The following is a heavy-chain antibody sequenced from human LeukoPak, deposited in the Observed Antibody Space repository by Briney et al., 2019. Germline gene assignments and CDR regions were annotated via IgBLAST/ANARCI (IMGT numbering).Heavy chain of an antibody. CDR2: ISTGGSTI. J-gene: IGHJ4*02. V-gene: IGHV3-48*03. Sequence: TGGSLRLSCAASGFTFSSCEMNWVRQAPGKGLEWVSYISTGGSTIYYADSVKGRFTISRDNAKNSLYLQMNSLRAEDTAVYYCARVGSIAAAGTPDYWGQGTLVTVSS. CDR1: GFTFSSCE. CDR3: ARVGSIAAAGTPDY. D-gene: IGHD6-13*01.